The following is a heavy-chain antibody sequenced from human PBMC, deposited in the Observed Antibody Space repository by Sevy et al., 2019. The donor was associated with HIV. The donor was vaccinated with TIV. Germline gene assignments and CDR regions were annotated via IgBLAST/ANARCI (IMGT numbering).Heavy chain of an antibody. CDR2: ISFDGYNK. V-gene: IGHV3-30*18. CDR1: KLTLSDYG. CDR3: AKEVQRGYDFWSGPNFDY. D-gene: IGHD3-3*01. J-gene: IGHJ4*02. Sequence: GGSLRLSCAVSKLTLSDYGMHWVRQAPGKGLEWVAVISFDGYNKNYVDSVKGRFTISRDNSKNTVYLEMNSLRREDTAVYYGAKEVQRGYDFWSGPNFDYWGQGILVTVSS.